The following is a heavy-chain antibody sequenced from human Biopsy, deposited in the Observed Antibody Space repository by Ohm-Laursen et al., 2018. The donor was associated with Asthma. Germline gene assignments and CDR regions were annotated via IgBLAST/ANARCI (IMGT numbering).Heavy chain of an antibody. CDR2: IVFTSGAT. CDR1: GVALSGYT. V-gene: IGHV1-58*01. Sequence: SVKVSCNASGVALSGYTFEWVRQARGLGLEWIAWIVFTSGATNYAQNFQDRLTVTRDMSAGSVSMELRGLSSTDTAVYYCAAGRTSLQGESLIRGQGTLVSVSS. CDR3: AAGRTSLQGESLI. D-gene: IGHD2/OR15-2a*01. J-gene: IGHJ4*01.